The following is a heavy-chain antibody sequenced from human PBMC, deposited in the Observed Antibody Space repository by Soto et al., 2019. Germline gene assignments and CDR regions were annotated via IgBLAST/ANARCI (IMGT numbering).Heavy chain of an antibody. CDR2: IYYSGST. CDR3: ARDSSSWYNWFDP. J-gene: IGHJ5*02. V-gene: IGHV4-59*01. D-gene: IGHD6-13*01. Sequence: PSETLSLTCTVSGGSISSYYWSWIRQPPGKGLEWTGYIYYSGSTNYSPSLKSRVTISVDTSKNQFSLKLSSVTAADTAVYYCARDSSSWYNWFDPWGQGTLVTVSS. CDR1: GGSISSYY.